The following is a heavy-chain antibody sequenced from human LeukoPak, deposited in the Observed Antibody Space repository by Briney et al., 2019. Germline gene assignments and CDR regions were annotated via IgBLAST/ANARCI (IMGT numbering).Heavy chain of an antibody. CDR2: IYTSGTT. J-gene: IGHJ4*02. Sequence: SETLSLTCTVSGGSIGSYYWSWIRQPAGKGLEWIGRIYTSGTTHYNPSLKSRVTMSVDTSKNQFSLKLSSVTAADTAVYYCARLSTVTTSFDYWGQGTLVTVSS. D-gene: IGHD4-17*01. CDR1: GGSIGSYY. CDR3: ARLSTVTTSFDY. V-gene: IGHV4-4*07.